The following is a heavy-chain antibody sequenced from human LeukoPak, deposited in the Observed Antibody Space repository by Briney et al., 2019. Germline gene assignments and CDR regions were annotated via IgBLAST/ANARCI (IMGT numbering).Heavy chain of an antibody. D-gene: IGHD5-18*01. J-gene: IGHJ4*02. CDR3: ARDIEGIQLWFFLNY. Sequence: ASVKVSCKASGYTFTGYYMHWVRQAPGQGLEWMGWINPNSGGTNYAQKFQGRVTMTRDTSISTAYMELSRLRSDDTAVYYCARDIEGIQLWFFLNYWGQGTLVTVSS. V-gene: IGHV1-2*02. CDR2: INPNSGGT. CDR1: GYTFTGYY.